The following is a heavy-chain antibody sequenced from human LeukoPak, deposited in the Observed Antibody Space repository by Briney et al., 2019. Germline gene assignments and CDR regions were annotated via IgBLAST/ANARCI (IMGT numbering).Heavy chain of an antibody. CDR3: ARDWFTRLRELSPDRAFDY. Sequence: PGGSLRLSCAASGFSFDDYVMSWVRQAPGKGLEWVSGLNWNGGSTGYAGSVKGRFTISRDNAKNSLYLQMNSLRAEDTALYYCARDWFTRLRELSPDRAFDYRGQGTLVTVSS. D-gene: IGHD3-16*02. V-gene: IGHV3-20*04. CDR1: GFSFDDYV. CDR2: LNWNGGST. J-gene: IGHJ4*02.